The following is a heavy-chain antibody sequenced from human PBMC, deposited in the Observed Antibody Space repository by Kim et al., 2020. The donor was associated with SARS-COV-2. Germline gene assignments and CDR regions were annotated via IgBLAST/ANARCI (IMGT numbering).Heavy chain of an antibody. Sequence: GGSLRLSCAASGFTFNNYAMSWVRQVPGKGLEWISAITGSGRTTYYADSVKGRFTMSRDNSQNTLYLQMDSLRVDDTAIYYCVKGQADDKSWYGYDWGQG. D-gene: IGHD6-13*01. V-gene: IGHV3-23*01. CDR2: ITGSGRTT. J-gene: IGHJ1*01. CDR1: GFTFNNYA. CDR3: VKGQADDKSWYGYD.